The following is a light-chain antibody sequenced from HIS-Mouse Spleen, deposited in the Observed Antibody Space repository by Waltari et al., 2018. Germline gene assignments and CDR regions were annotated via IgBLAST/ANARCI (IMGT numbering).Light chain of an antibody. CDR3: SSYTSSSTEV. CDR2: DVS. J-gene: IGLJ2*01. CDR1: SSDVGGYNY. V-gene: IGLV2-14*03. Sequence: QSALTQPASVSGSPGQSITISCTGTSSDVGGYNYVSWYQQHPGKAPKLMIYDVSTRPSVVSNRFSGSQAGNTASLTISGLQAEDEADYYCSSYTSSSTEVFGGGTKLTVL.